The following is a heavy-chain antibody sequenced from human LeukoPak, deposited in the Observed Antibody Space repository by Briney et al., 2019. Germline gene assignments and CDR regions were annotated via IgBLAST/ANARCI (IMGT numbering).Heavy chain of an antibody. Sequence: GGSLRLSCVASGFTFSSYAMSWVRQAPGKGLEWVSSISSSSSYIYYADSVKGRFTISRDNAKNSLYLQMNSLRAEDTAVYYCARRGYGSGSYSGYWGQGTLVTVSS. D-gene: IGHD3-10*01. CDR2: ISSSSSYI. V-gene: IGHV3-21*01. CDR1: GFTFSSYA. J-gene: IGHJ4*02. CDR3: ARRGYGSGSYSGY.